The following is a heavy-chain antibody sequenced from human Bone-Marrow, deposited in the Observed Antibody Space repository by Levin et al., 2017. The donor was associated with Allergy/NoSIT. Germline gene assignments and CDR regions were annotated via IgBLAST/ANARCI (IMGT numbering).Heavy chain of an antibody. J-gene: IGHJ4*02. D-gene: IGHD3-22*01. Sequence: GESLKISCAASGFTFSYYWMYWVRQAPGKGLVWVSRITSVGSSTIYADSVKGRFTISRDNAKNTLYLQMNRLGPEDTAVYYCASPYDSYDSGGYWGQGTLVTVSS. V-gene: IGHV3-74*01. CDR3: ASPYDSYDSGGY. CDR1: GFTFSYYW. CDR2: ITSVGSST.